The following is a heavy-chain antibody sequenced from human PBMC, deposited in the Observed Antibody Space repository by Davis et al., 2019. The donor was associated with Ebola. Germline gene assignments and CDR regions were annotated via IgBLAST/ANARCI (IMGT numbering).Heavy chain of an antibody. CDR1: GGSFSGYY. CDR2: INHHGIT. Sequence: MPSETLSLTCAVHGGSFSGYYWSWIRQPPGKGLEWLGEINHHGITSYNPSLKSRVSMSVDTSKKQFSLKVTSVTAADTAVYYCARGLFWSGLDVWGQGTTVTVSS. V-gene: IGHV4-34*01. D-gene: IGHD1-1*01. J-gene: IGHJ6*02. CDR3: ARGLFWSGLDV.